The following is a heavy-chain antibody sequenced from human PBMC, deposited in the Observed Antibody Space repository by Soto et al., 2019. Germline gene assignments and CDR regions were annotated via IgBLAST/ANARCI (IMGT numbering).Heavy chain of an antibody. CDR1: GGSISNYY. CDR2: MYYNGNI. J-gene: IGHJ5*02. Sequence: SETLSLTCNVSGGSISNYYWTWVRQSPEKGLEWIGYMYYNGNINYNPSLKSRVTISIDTSKNQFSLTLKSVTAADTAVYYCASGRNWFDPWGQGVLVTVSS. V-gene: IGHV4-59*01. CDR3: ASGRNWFDP.